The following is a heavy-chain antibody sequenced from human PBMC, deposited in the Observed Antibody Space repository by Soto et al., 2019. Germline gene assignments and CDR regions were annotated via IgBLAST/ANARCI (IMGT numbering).Heavy chain of an antibody. CDR3: SRVIRGRRRALGYYFGMDV. Sequence: QVQLVESGGGVVQPGRSLRLSCAASGFTFSSYDMHWVRQAPGKGLEWVTVISYDGSCKYYTDSVKGRFTISRDNSKNTLYLHMTRRSAEDTLVYYCSRVIRGRRRALGYYFGMDVLGQGSKVTVSS. D-gene: IGHD3-16*01. CDR1: GFTFSSYD. CDR2: ISYDGSCK. V-gene: IGHV3-30-3*01. J-gene: IGHJ6*02.